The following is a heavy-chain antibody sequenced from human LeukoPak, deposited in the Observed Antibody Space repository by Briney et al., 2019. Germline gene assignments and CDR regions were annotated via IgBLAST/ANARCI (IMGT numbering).Heavy chain of an antibody. V-gene: IGHV4-59*08. J-gene: IGHJ6*02. Sequence: PSETLSLICSVSGGPIRSYYWSCIRHPSAKALVWVGYIHYSGSTNYNHSLKSRVTISVDTSKNQFSLKLSSVTAADTAVYYCARLALAAAGNPDYYYYGMDVWGQGTTVTVSS. CDR2: IHYSGST. CDR1: GGPIRSYY. D-gene: IGHD6-13*01. CDR3: ARLALAAAGNPDYYYYGMDV.